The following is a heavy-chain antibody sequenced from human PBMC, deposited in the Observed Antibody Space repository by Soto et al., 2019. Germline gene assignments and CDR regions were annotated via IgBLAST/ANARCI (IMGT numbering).Heavy chain of an antibody. J-gene: IGHJ4*02. D-gene: IGHD1-1*01. CDR1: GFTISDYY. V-gene: IGHV3-72*01. CDR2: TRNKVNSYTT. CDR3: ARGGRTDWRYFVC. Sequence: EVQLVESGGGLVQPGGSLRLSCAAAGFTISDYYMDWVRQAPGMGLEWVARTRNKVNSYTTEYAASVQGRFTISSDGSENPVYPQMISVRAEDAAVYYCARGGRTDWRYFVCWGQGTLVTVSS.